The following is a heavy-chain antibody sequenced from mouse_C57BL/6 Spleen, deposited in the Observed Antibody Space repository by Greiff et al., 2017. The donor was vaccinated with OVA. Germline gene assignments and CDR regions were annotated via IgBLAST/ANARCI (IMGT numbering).Heavy chain of an antibody. V-gene: IGHV1-69*01. CDR2: IDPSDSYT. Sequence: QVQLQQPGAELVMPGASVKLSCKASGYTFNSYWMHWVKQRPGQGLEWIGEIDPSDSYTNYNQKFKGKSTLTVDKSSSTAYMQLSSLTSEDSAVYYCARGSTMVTTRTAWFAYWGQGILVTVSA. J-gene: IGHJ3*01. CDR1: GYTFNSYW. CDR3: ARGSTMVTTRTAWFAY. D-gene: IGHD2-2*01.